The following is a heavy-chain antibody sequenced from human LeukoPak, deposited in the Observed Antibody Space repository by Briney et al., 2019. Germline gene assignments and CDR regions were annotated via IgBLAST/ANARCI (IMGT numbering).Heavy chain of an antibody. V-gene: IGHV3-7*01. Sequence: GGSLRLSCAGSGCTFSNYWMSWVRQAPGKGLEWVANIRQRGSDKYYVDSVKGRFTISRDNAENSLYLQVNSLRAEDTAVYYCARGRYGGNSYYFDYWGQGTLVTVSS. CDR3: ARGRYGGNSYYFDY. J-gene: IGHJ4*02. D-gene: IGHD4-23*01. CDR2: IRQRGSDK. CDR1: GCTFSNYW.